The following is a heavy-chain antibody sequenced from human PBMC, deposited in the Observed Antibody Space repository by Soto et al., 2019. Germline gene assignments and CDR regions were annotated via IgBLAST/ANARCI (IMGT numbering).Heavy chain of an antibody. CDR2: INAGNDNT. Sequence: QVQLVQSGAEEKQPGASVKVSCKASGYTFTSYARHWVRQAPGQRLEWMGWINAGNDNTKYSQKFQGRVTITRDTSASTAYMELSSLRSEDTAVYYCARSEYTSGWTGYWGQGTLVTVSS. D-gene: IGHD6-19*01. J-gene: IGHJ4*02. V-gene: IGHV1-3*05. CDR3: ARSEYTSGWTGY. CDR1: GYTFTSYA.